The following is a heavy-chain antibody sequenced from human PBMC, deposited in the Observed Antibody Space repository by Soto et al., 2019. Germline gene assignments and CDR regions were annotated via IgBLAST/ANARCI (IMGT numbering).Heavy chain of an antibody. CDR2: ITGSGGST. V-gene: IGHV3-23*01. CDR3: ANDVTATADY. J-gene: IGHJ4*02. Sequence: EVQMLESGGGLVQPGGYLRLSCAASGFTFSSYAMNWVRQAPGKGLEWVSTITGSGGSTYYADSVKGRFTISRDNSKNTLYLQMNSLRAEDTAVYYCANDVTATADYWGQGTLVTVSS. CDR1: GFTFSSYA. D-gene: IGHD2-21*02.